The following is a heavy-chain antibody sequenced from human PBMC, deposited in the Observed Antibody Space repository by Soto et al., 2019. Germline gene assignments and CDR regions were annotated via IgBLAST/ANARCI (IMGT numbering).Heavy chain of an antibody. V-gene: IGHV4-34*01. D-gene: IGHD2-2*01. CDR3: ACGYSSIRSHAHCFDP. Sequence: SETLSLTCAISGGSSSPNHSSWIRQVPGQGLEWIGGITVGGSTNYSPSLKRRVNISVDEGKQRFSLQMTSVTAAHKAVCFRACGYSSIRSHAHCFDPCGKGIVVT. CDR2: ITVGGST. CDR1: GGSSSPNH. J-gene: IGHJ5*02.